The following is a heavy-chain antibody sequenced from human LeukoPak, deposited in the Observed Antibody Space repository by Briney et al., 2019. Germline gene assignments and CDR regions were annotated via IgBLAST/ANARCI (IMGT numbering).Heavy chain of an antibody. CDR1: GFTFSSYG. Sequence: PGGSLRLSCAASGFTFSSYGMHWVRQAPGKGLEWVAVIWYDGSNKYFADSVKGRFTISRDNSKNTLYLQMNSLRAEDTAVYYCAKAAGGWDSPFDYWGQGTLVTVSS. J-gene: IGHJ4*02. CDR2: IWYDGSNK. D-gene: IGHD6-19*01. CDR3: AKAAGGWDSPFDY. V-gene: IGHV3-30*02.